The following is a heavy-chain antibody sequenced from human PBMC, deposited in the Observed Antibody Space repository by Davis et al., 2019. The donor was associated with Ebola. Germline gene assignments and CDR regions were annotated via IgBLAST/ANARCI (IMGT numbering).Heavy chain of an antibody. V-gene: IGHV3-74*01. Sequence: GESLKISCAATGFSFSTYWMHWVRQDPGKGLVWVSCINSEGTIKRYADFVKGRFTISRDNAKNTVYLQMNSLRDDDTAIFYCAGSLPGYHMDVWGKGTTVIV. CDR2: INSEGTIK. CDR3: AGSLPGYHMDV. CDR1: GFSFSTYW. J-gene: IGHJ6*03.